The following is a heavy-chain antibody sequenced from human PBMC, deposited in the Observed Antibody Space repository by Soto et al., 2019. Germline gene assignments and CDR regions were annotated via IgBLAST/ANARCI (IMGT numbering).Heavy chain of an antibody. Sequence: ASVKVSCKASGYTFTSYDINWVRQATGQGLEWMGWMNPNSGNTGYAQKFQGRVTMTRNTSISTAYMELSSLRSGDTAVYYCARRVLSTVTYYYYYYMDVWGTGTTVTVFS. D-gene: IGHD4-17*01. J-gene: IGHJ6*03. CDR2: MNPNSGNT. V-gene: IGHV1-8*01. CDR3: ARRVLSTVTYYYYYYMDV. CDR1: GYTFTSYD.